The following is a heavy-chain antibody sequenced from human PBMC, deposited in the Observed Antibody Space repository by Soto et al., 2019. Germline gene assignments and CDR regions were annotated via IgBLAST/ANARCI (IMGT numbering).Heavy chain of an antibody. CDR1: GFSFSSYG. Sequence: GGSLRLSCAAAGFSFSSYGMHWVRQAPGKGLEWVAVISYDGSNKYYADSVKGRFTISRDNSKNTLYLQMNSLRAEDTAVYYCARPLWRDDYNWGYFDLWGRGTLVTVSS. CDR2: ISYDGSNK. D-gene: IGHD4-4*01. CDR3: ARPLWRDDYNWGYFDL. J-gene: IGHJ2*01. V-gene: IGHV3-30*03.